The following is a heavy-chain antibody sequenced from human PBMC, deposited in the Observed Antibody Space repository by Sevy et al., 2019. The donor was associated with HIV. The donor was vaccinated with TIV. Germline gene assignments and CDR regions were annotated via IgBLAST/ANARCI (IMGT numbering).Heavy chain of an antibody. CDR3: ARGQWLVHDY. CDR2: IYYSGST. CDR1: GGSISSSSYY. Sequence: SETLSLTCTVSGGSISSSSYYWGWIRQPPGKGLEWIGSIYYSGSTYYNPSLKSLVTISVDTSKNQFSLKLSSVTAADTAVYYCARGQWLVHDYWGQGTLVTVSS. D-gene: IGHD6-19*01. J-gene: IGHJ4*02. V-gene: IGHV4-39*01.